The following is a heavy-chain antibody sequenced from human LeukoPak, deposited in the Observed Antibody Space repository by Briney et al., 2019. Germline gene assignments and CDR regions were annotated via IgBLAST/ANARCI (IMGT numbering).Heavy chain of an antibody. CDR3: AKDPGGEVLPDY. CDR2: IRYDGTKK. J-gene: IGHJ4*02. D-gene: IGHD1-26*01. CDR1: GFTFRSDG. V-gene: IGHV3-30*02. Sequence: GGSLRLSCAASGFTFRSDGMHCVRQAPGKGLEWVAFIRYDGTKKNYADSVKGRFTISRDNSKNTVYLEVSSLRAEDTAVYYCAKDPGGEVLPDYWGQGTLVTVSS.